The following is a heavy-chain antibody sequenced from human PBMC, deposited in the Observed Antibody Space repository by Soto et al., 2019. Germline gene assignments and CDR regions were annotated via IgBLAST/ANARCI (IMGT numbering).Heavy chain of an antibody. CDR3: ARRPTPYDFDY. Sequence: GGSLRLSCAASGFTFSNYAMHWVRQAPGKGLEWVAVISYDGSNKYYADSVKGRFTISRDNSQNTLYLQMNSPTAEDTADYYCARRPTPYDFDYWAKGTLFPSPQ. CDR2: ISYDGSNK. V-gene: IGHV3-30-3*01. CDR1: GFTFSNYA. J-gene: IGHJ4*02. D-gene: IGHD3-16*01.